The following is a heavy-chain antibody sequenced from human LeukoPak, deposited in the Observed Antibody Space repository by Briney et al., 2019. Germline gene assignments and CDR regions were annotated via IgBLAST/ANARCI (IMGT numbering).Heavy chain of an antibody. V-gene: IGHV1-8*01. CDR2: MNPNSGNT. CDR3: ARGERGYSYGSFDP. J-gene: IGHJ5*02. CDR1: GYTFSSHD. D-gene: IGHD5-18*01. Sequence: WASVKVSCKASGYTFSSHDINWVRQATGQGLEWMGWMNPNSGNTGYAQKFQGRVTMTRDTSITTAYMELSSLRSEDTAVYYCARGERGYSYGSFDPWGQGTLVTVSS.